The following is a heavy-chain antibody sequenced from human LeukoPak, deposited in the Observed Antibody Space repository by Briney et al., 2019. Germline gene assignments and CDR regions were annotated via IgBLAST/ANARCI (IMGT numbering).Heavy chain of an antibody. CDR1: GFTFSYYA. J-gene: IGHJ4*02. CDR3: AKARGPAATHPDY. CDR2: LYGSGGVT. V-gene: IGHV3-23*01. Sequence: PGGSLRLSCAASGFTFSYYAMTWVRQAPGKGLEWVSALYGSGGVTFYADSVKGRFTISRDDSKNTLYLQMSSLRAEDTAVYYCAKARGPAATHPDYWGQGTLVTVSS. D-gene: IGHD6-25*01.